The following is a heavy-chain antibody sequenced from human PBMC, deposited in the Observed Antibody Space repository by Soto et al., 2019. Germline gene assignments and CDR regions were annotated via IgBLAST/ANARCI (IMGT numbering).Heavy chain of an antibody. CDR3: ARVRGRFLERNGMDV. J-gene: IGHJ6*02. CDR1: GFTFSSYA. D-gene: IGHD3-3*01. CDR2: ISYDGSNK. V-gene: IGHV3-30-3*01. Sequence: PGGSLRLSCAASGFTFSSYAMHWVRQAPGEGLEWVAVISYDGSNKYYADSVKGRFTISRDNSKNTLYLQMNSLRAEDTAVYYCARVRGRFLERNGMDVWGQGTTVTVSS.